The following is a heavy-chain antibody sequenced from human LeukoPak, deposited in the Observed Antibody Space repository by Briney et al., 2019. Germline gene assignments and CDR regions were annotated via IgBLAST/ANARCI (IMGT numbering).Heavy chain of an antibody. CDR2: IYYSGST. CDR3: ARVGFSSGWYEPLPYYFDY. Sequence: PSETLSLTCTVSGGSISSYYWSWIRQPPGKGLEWIGYIYYSGSTNYNPSLKSRVTISVDTSKNQFSLKLGSVTAADTAVYYCARVGFSSGWYEPLPYYFDYWGQGTLVTVSS. V-gene: IGHV4-59*08. J-gene: IGHJ4*02. CDR1: GGSISSYY. D-gene: IGHD6-19*01.